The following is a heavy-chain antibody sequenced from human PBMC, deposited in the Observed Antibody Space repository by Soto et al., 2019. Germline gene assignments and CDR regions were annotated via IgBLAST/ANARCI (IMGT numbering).Heavy chain of an antibody. CDR1: GFSFSDYY. CDR3: ARVYCKSTSCYGRGNDY. J-gene: IGHJ4*02. CDR2: ARNEARSHTT. V-gene: IGHV3-72*01. D-gene: IGHD2-2*01. Sequence: EVQLVESGGGLVQPGGSLRLSCAASGFSFSDYYMDWVRQAPGKGLEWVGRARNEARSHTTQHAASVRGRFTVSRDDSKKSLYLQMNSLKTEDTAVYYSARVYCKSTSCYGRGNDYWGQGPLVTVSS.